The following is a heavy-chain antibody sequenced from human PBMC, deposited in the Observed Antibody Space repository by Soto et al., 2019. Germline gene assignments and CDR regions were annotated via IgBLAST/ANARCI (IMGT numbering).Heavy chain of an antibody. J-gene: IGHJ3*02. Sequence: QVQLQESGPGLVKPSETLSLTCTVSGGSISSYYWSWIRQPPGKGLEWIGYIYYSGSTNYNPSLKSRVTISVDTSKNQFSLKLSSVTAADTAVYYCARRATIFGVAYDAFDIWGQGTMVTVSS. CDR3: ARRATIFGVAYDAFDI. CDR1: GGSISSYY. D-gene: IGHD3-3*01. V-gene: IGHV4-59*08. CDR2: IYYSGST.